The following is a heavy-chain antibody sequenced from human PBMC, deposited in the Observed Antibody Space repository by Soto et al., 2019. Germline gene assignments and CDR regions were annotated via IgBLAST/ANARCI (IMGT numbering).Heavy chain of an antibody. CDR1: GGSFSGYY. V-gene: IGHV4-34*01. Sequence: SETLSLTCAVYGGSFSGYYWSWIRQPPGKGLECIGEINHSGSTNYNPSLKSRVTISVDTSKNQFSLKLSSVTAADTAVYYCARAPHFTYYYDSSGYGRYYFDYWGQGTLVTVSS. CDR2: INHSGST. D-gene: IGHD3-22*01. J-gene: IGHJ4*02. CDR3: ARAPHFTYYYDSSGYGRYYFDY.